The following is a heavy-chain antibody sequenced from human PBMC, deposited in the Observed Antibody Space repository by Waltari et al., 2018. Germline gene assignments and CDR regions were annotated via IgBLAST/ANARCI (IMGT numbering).Heavy chain of an antibody. CDR1: GWSLRGYY. D-gene: IGHD2-8*02. J-gene: IGHJ6*02. V-gene: IGHV4-34*01. CDR2: INHSPNS. Sequence: QVHLQQWGAGLLRPSEPLSLICAVYGWSLRGYYWGWIRQPPGKGLEWIGEINHSPNSNYNPSLRSRVHMSIDTSQNQFSLQLTSVTAADTGVYYCVRLEDCTGPGGNCYSGAPFAVDVWGQGTTVTVPS. CDR3: VRLEDCTGPGGNCYSGAPFAVDV.